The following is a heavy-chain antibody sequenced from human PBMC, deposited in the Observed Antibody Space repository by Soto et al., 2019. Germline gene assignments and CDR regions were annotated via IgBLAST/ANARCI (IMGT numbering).Heavy chain of an antibody. CDR2: ISYDGSNK. CDR1: GFTFSSYG. CDR3: AKAHHIVLSGEVYYFDY. J-gene: IGHJ4*02. V-gene: IGHV3-30*18. D-gene: IGHD2-8*01. Sequence: QVQLVESGGGVVQPGRSLRLSCAASGFTFSSYGMHWVRQSPGKGLEWVAVISYDGSNKYYADSVKGRFTISRDNSKNTLYLQMNSLRAEDTAVYYCAKAHHIVLSGEVYYFDYWGQGTLVTVSS.